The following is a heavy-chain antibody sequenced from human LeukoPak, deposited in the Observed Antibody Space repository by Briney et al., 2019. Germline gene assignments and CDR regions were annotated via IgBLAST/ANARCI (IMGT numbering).Heavy chain of an antibody. D-gene: IGHD2-2*01. CDR3: ARRLPGRGAFDI. CDR2: LYYSGST. CDR1: GGSISSSSYY. J-gene: IGHJ3*02. V-gene: IGHV4-39*01. Sequence: SETLSLTCTVSGGSISSSSYYWGWIRQPPGKGLEWIGSLYYSGSTYYNPSLKSRVTISVDTSKNQFSLKLSSVTAADTAVYYCARRLPGRGAFDIWGQGTMVTVSS.